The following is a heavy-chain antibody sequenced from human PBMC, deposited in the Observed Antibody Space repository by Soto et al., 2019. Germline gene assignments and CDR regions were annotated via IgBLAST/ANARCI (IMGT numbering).Heavy chain of an antibody. J-gene: IGHJ4*02. Sequence: GGSLRLSCTTSGFTFGDYAMSWFRQTPGKGLEWVGFVRAYAYGETTEYAASVKGRFTVGRDNSRSTAYLHMSSLKTEDTGVYFCSRDCPCGLGYCTNGACFPNDFWGQGTLVTVSS. D-gene: IGHD2-8*01. V-gene: IGHV3-49*03. CDR1: GFTFGDYA. CDR3: SRDCPCGLGYCTNGACFPNDF. CDR2: VRAYAYGETT.